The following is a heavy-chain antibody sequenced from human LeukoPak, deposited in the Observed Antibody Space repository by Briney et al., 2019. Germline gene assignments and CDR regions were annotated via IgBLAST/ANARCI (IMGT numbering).Heavy chain of an antibody. CDR2: IYYSGST. V-gene: IGHV4-39*07. CDR1: GGSISSSSYY. J-gene: IGHJ6*03. D-gene: IGHD4-23*01. CDR3: ARSLGGGNPHYYYYYCMDV. Sequence: NPSETLSLTCTVSGGSISSSSYYWGWIRQPPGKGLESIGTIYYSGSTYYNPSLKSRVTISVDTSKNQFSLKLSSVTAADTAVYYCARSLGGGNPHYYYYYCMDVWGKGTTVTVSS.